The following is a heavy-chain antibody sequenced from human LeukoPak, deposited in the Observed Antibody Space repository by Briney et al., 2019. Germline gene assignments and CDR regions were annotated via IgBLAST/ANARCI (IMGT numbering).Heavy chain of an antibody. V-gene: IGHV3-30*18. J-gene: IGHJ4*02. Sequence: QTGGSLRLSCAASGFTFSTYAIHWVRQAPGKGLEWVAVISYDGSNKYYADSVKGRFTISRDNSKNTLYLQMNSLRAEDTAVYYCAKWYYYDSSGPNLDYWGQGTLVTVSS. D-gene: IGHD3-22*01. CDR1: GFTFSTYA. CDR3: AKWYYYDSSGPNLDY. CDR2: ISYDGSNK.